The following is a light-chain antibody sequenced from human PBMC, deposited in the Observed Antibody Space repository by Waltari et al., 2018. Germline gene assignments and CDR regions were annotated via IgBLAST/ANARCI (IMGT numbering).Light chain of an antibody. CDR1: QSVLYSSNNNNY. CDR2: WAS. Sequence: DIVMTQSPDSLAVSLGERATINCKSSQSVLYSSNNNNYLAWYQQKPGKSPKLLIYWASPRESGVPDRFSGSGSGADFTLTISTLQAEDVAVYYCQQYYSTPYTFGQGTRLEIK. CDR3: QQYYSTPYT. J-gene: IGKJ2*01. V-gene: IGKV4-1*01.